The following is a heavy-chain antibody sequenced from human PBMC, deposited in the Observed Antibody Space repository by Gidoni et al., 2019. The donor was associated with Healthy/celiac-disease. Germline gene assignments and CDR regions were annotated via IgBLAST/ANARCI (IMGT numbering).Heavy chain of an antibody. V-gene: IGHV4-31*03. J-gene: IGHJ6*02. CDR3: AREGDGVLRYFDWLAGGMDV. Sequence: QVQLQESGPGLVKPSQTLSLTCTVSGGSISSGGYYWSWIRQHPGKGLEWIGYIYYSGSTYYNPSLKSRVTISVDTSKNQFSLKLSSVTAADTAVYYCAREGDGVLRYFDWLAGGMDVWGQGTTVTVSS. CDR1: GGSISSGGYY. CDR2: IYYSGST. D-gene: IGHD3-9*01.